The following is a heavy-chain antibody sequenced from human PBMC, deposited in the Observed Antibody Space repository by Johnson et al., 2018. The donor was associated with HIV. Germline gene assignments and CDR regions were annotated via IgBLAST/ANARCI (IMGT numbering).Heavy chain of an antibody. CDR1: GFTFSSYD. J-gene: IGHJ3*01. CDR3: ASEAGWSYPDAFDF. V-gene: IGHV3-13*01. CDR2: IGTAGDT. Sequence: VQLVESGGGLVQPGGSLRLSCAASGFTFSSYDMHWVRQATGKGLEWVSAIGTAGDTYYPGSVKGRVTISRENAKNSWYLQMSSLRGEDTAVYYCASEAGWSYPDAFDFWGQGTMVTVSS. D-gene: IGHD3-10*01.